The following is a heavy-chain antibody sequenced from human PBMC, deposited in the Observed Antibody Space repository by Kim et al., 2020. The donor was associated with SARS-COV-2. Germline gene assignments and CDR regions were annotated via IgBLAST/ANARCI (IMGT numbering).Heavy chain of an antibody. D-gene: IGHD1-26*01. Sequence: GGSLRLSCAASGFSFTNAWMSWVRQGPGKGLEWVGRIKTKNEGEKTDYNTPVKGRFVISRDDTANTLYLQMNSLGVGDTGLYYCTIEGLTYSDNSDLTDLWRRGTLDSVSS. CDR3: TIEGLTYSDNSDLTDL. V-gene: IGHV3-15*01. J-gene: IGHJ4*02. CDR1: GFSFTNAW. CDR2: IKTKNEGEKT.